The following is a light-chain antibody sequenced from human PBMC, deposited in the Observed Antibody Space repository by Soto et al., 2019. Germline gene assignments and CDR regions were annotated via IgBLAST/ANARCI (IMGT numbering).Light chain of an antibody. J-gene: IGLJ3*02. Sequence: QSVLTQPPSASGTPGQRATISCSGSTSNIGNNVVNWYQQRPGTAPKLLISTNNQRPSGVPDRFSGSKSGTSASLTITGLQSDDEADYYCAAWDDSLNGRGVFGGGTKLTVL. CDR1: TSNIGNNV. CDR2: TNN. CDR3: AAWDDSLNGRGV. V-gene: IGLV1-44*01.